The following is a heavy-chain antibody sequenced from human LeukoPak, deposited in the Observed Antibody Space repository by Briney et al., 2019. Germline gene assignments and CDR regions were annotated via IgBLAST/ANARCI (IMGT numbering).Heavy chain of an antibody. D-gene: IGHD5-12*01. Sequence: QPGGSLRLSCAAPGFTFSSYSMNWVRQAPGKGLEWVSYISSSSSTIYYADSVKGRFTISRDNSKNTLYLQMNSLRAEDTAVYYCARDLSGPTPYWGQGTLVTVSS. CDR1: GFTFSSYS. CDR3: ARDLSGPTPY. CDR2: ISSSSSTI. V-gene: IGHV3-48*01. J-gene: IGHJ4*02.